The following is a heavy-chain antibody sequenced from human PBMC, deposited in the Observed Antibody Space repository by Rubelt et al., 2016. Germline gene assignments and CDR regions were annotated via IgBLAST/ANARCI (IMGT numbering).Heavy chain of an antibody. V-gene: IGHV3-74*01. CDR2: IESDGGGP. CDR3: ARDVNTAMRD. CDR1: GFTVSRNY. Sequence: EVQLVESGGGLVQPGGSLRLSCAVSGFTVSRNYMSWVRQAPGKGLEWVSRIESDGGGPSYAASVRGRFTISRDNAKNTLYLQMNSLGVEDTAIYYCARDVNTAMRDWGQGTLVTVSS. D-gene: IGHD5-18*01. J-gene: IGHJ4*02.